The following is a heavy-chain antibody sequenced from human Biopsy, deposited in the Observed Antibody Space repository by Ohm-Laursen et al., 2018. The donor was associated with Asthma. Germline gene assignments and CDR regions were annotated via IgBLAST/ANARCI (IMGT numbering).Heavy chain of an antibody. CDR1: GGTFSRYA. J-gene: IGHJ6*02. D-gene: IGHD4-17*01. CDR3: ARGGYYGDRRHHNGLDV. V-gene: IGHV1-69*13. Sequence: SVKVSCKASGGTFSRYAISWVRQAPGRGLEWMGGIIPVFGTSNYAQKFQGRVTFTADGSTSSAYMELSSLTSEDSAVYYCARGGYYGDRRHHNGLDVWGQGTTVTVSS. CDR2: IIPVFGTS.